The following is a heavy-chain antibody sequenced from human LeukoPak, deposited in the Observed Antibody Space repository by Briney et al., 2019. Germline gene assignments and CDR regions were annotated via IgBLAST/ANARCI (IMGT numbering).Heavy chain of an antibody. V-gene: IGHV3-43*01. CDR3: TKGSNTWPSLFDY. J-gene: IGHJ4*02. CDR1: GFNFEDYT. Sequence: GGSLRLSCAASGFNFEDYTMHRVRQTPGKGLEWVSLINWDGGSTYYADSVKGRFAISRDNNKSSLYLQMTSLRTEDTALYYCTKGSNTWPSLFDYWGQGTLVTVSS. CDR2: INWDGGST. D-gene: IGHD2-2*02.